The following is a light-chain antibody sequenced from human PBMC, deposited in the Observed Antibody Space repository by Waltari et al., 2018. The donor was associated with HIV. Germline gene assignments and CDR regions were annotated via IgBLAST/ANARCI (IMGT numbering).Light chain of an antibody. CDR3: GTWDSSLSAWV. CDR1: SSNIGKNY. V-gene: IGLV1-51*01. J-gene: IGLJ3*02. CDR2: DNN. Sequence: QSVLTQPPSVSAAPGQKVTISCSGSSSNIGKNYVCWSQQLPGTAPKLLIYDNNKRPSGIPDRFSGSKSGTSATLGITGLQTGDEADYYCGTWDSSLSAWVFGGGTKLTVL.